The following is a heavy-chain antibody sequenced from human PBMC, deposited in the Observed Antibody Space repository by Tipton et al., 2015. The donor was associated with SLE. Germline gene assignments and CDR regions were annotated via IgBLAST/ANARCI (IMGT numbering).Heavy chain of an antibody. CDR1: GFTFSSYA. CDR3: AKDRPDTLNDARFDY. J-gene: IGHJ4*02. CDR2: IRRSGGNT. V-gene: IGHV3-23*01. D-gene: IGHD1-20*01. Sequence: SLRLSCEASGFTFSSYAMSWVRQAPGKGLDWISTIRRSGGNTYYADSVKGRFTVCRDDSRNTLNLQMNSLRAEDPAVYYRAKDRPDTLNDARFDYWGQGTLVTVSS.